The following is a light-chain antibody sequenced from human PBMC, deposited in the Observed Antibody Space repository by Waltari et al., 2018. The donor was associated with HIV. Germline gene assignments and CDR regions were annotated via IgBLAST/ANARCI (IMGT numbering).Light chain of an antibody. Sequence: SYELTQPPSVSVSPGQTARITCSGDALPKQYAYWYQQKPGQAPVLVIYKDCERPSGIPERFSGSSSGTTVTLTISGVQAEDEADYYCQAADSSGTYKGNWVFGGGTKLTVL. CDR2: KDC. V-gene: IGLV3-25*03. CDR3: QAADSSGTYKGNWV. CDR1: ALPKQY. J-gene: IGLJ3*02.